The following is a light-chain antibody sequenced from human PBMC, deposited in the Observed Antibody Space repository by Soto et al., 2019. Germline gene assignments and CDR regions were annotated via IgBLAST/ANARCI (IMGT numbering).Light chain of an antibody. V-gene: IGLV1-40*02. CDR1: RSTIGAGYD. J-gene: IGLJ1*01. CDR2: GNS. CDR3: QSYDSSLSGSYV. Sequence: QFLVAQPPSMSGAPGQRVPISSTRNRSTIGAGYDVHWYQQLPGTAPKLLIYGNSNRPSGVPDRFSGSKSGTSASLAITGLQAEDEADYYCQSYDSSLSGSYVFGTGTKVTVL.